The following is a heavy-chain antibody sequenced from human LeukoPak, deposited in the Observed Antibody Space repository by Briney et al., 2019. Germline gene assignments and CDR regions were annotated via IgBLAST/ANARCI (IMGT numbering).Heavy chain of an antibody. CDR1: GYSISSGYY. D-gene: IGHD6-6*01. CDR2: IYHSGNT. J-gene: IGHJ4*02. V-gene: IGHV4-38-2*01. CDR3: ARWYSSSGYLDY. Sequence: SETLSLTCAVSGYSISSGYYWGWIRQPPGKGLEWIGSIYHSGNTNYNPSLNSRVTISVDTSKNQFSLKVSSVTAADTALYYCARWYSSSGYLDYWGQGTLVTVSS.